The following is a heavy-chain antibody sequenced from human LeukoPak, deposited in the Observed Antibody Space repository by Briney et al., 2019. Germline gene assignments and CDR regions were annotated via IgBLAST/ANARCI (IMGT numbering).Heavy chain of an antibody. V-gene: IGHV1-18*01. Sequence: ASVKVSCKASGYTFTSYGISWVRQAPGQGLEWMGWISAYNGNTNYAQKLQGRVTMTTDTSTSTAYMELRSLRSDDTAVYYCARDRCSGGSCYSTIQLRNRFDPWGQGTLVTVSS. CDR3: ARDRCSGGSCYSTIQLRNRFDP. D-gene: IGHD2-15*01. CDR2: ISAYNGNT. J-gene: IGHJ5*02. CDR1: GYTFTSYG.